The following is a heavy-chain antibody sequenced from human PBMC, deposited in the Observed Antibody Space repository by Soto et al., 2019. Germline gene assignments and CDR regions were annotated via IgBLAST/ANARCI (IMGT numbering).Heavy chain of an antibody. CDR1: GGSVSSGSYY. J-gene: IGHJ4*02. Sequence: SETLSLTCTVSGGSVSSGSYYWSWIRQPPGKGLEWIGYIYYSGSTNYNPSLKSRVTISVDTSKNQYSLKLSSVTAADTAVYYCARVRYYYDSSGYYLHRPIYFDYWGQGTLVTVSS. CDR3: ARVRYYYDSSGYYLHRPIYFDY. CDR2: IYYSGST. V-gene: IGHV4-61*01. D-gene: IGHD3-22*01.